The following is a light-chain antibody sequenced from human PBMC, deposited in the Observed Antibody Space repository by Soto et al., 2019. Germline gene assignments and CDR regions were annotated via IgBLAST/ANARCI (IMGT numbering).Light chain of an antibody. CDR1: GSDVGRYNL. V-gene: IGLV2-23*01. Sequence: QPVLTQPASVSGSPGQSITISCTGTGSDVGRYNLVSWYQQHPGKAPKLVIYEDTKRPAGTSSRFSGSKSANTASLTVSGLQAEDEADYYCCSYAGGNNWVFGGGTKLTVL. CDR3: CSYAGGNNWV. J-gene: IGLJ3*02. CDR2: EDT.